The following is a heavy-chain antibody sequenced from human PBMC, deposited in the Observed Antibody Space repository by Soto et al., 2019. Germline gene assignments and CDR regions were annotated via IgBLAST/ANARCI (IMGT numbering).Heavy chain of an antibody. CDR2: IKQDGSER. D-gene: IGHD6-19*01. J-gene: IGHJ3*02. CDR1: GFTFSNFW. CDR3: ARGHMSGAAFTLLGFDM. Sequence: GGSLRLSCAASGFTFSNFWMAWVRQAPGKGLEWVAIIKQDGSERYYVDSVKGRFTISRDNAKKSLYLQMDSLRVEDTAVYFCARGHMSGAAFTLLGFDMWGLGTMVTVSS. V-gene: IGHV3-7*01.